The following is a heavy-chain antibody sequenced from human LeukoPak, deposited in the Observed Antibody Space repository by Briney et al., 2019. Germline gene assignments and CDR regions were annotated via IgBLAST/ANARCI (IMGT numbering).Heavy chain of an antibody. D-gene: IGHD3-10*02. CDR3: AELGITMIGGV. Sequence: GGSLRLSCAASGFTFSSYWMHWVRQAPGKGLVWVSRINTDGSRTSYVDSVKGRFTISRDNAKNTVYLQMNSLRVEDTAVYYCAELGITMIGGVWGKGTTVTISS. V-gene: IGHV3-74*01. J-gene: IGHJ6*04. CDR2: INTDGSRT. CDR1: GFTFSSYW.